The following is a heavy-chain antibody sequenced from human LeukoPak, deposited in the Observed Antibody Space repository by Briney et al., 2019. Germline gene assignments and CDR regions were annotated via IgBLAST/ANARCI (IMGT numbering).Heavy chain of an antibody. CDR3: ARLEWLRSAGFDY. CDR2: IYYSGST. D-gene: IGHD5-12*01. Sequence: SETLSLTCTVSGGSISSGDYYWSWIRQPPGKGLEWIGYIYYSGSTNYNPSLKSRVTISVDTSKNQFSLKLSSVTAADTAVYYCARLEWLRSAGFDYWGQGTLVTVSS. CDR1: GGSISSGDYY. J-gene: IGHJ4*02. V-gene: IGHV4-61*08.